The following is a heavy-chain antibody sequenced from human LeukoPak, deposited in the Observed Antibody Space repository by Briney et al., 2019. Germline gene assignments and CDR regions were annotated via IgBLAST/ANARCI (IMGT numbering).Heavy chain of an antibody. V-gene: IGHV3-7*01. CDR1: GFAFSSYW. CDR3: ARDPRTVRI. CDR2: IEQDGGET. Sequence: GGSLRLSCAASGFAFSSYWMTWVRQAPGKGLEWVANIEQDGGETYYVDSVKGRFTISRDNAKNSLYLQMNSLRVEDTAVYYCARDPRTVRIWGQGTLVTVSS. D-gene: IGHD1-1*01. J-gene: IGHJ4*02.